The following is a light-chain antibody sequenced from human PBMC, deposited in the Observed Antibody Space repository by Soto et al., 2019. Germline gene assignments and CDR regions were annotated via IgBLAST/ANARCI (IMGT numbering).Light chain of an antibody. CDR1: QTIDSW. Sequence: DIQMTQSPSTLSASVGDRVTITCRASQTIDSWLAWYQQRPGKPPTLLIYKASTLASGVPSRFSSSRSGTEFTLTINCLQPDDFAPYYCHPYHIYSGTFGKGTKV. CDR2: KAS. J-gene: IGKJ1*01. CDR3: HPYHIYSGT. V-gene: IGKV1-5*03.